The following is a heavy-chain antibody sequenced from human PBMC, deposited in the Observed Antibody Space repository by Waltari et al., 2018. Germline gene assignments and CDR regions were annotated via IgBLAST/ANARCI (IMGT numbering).Heavy chain of an antibody. Sequence: EVQLVASGGAWVQPGGSLRFYCSAYGFNIAMHDMQWVRKFTGKGLEWVSAVGTVGDTLYSGSVKGRFTISRENVKNSLYLQMNSLRAGDTAVYYCVRGGSDAFDIWGQGTMVTVSS. CDR1: GFNIAMHD. V-gene: IGHV3-13*01. D-gene: IGHD3-16*01. J-gene: IGHJ3*02. CDR2: VGTVGDT. CDR3: VRGGSDAFDI.